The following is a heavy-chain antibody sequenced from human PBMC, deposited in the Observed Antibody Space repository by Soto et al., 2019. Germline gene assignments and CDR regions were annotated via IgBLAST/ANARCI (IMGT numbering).Heavy chain of an antibody. D-gene: IGHD3-10*01. V-gene: IGHV4-31*03. Sequence: SETLSLTCTVSGGSISSVGYYWSWIRQHPGKGLEWIGYIYYTGSTYYNPSLKSRITISIDTSKNQFSLKMSSVTAADTAVYYCARDPQLLWFGELLPTAGFDPWGQGTLVTVSS. CDR3: ARDPQLLWFGELLPTAGFDP. CDR1: GGSISSVGYY. CDR2: IYYTGST. J-gene: IGHJ5*02.